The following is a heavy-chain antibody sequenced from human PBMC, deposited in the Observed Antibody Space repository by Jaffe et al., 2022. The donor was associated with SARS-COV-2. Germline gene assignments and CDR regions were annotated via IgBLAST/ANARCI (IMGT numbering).Heavy chain of an antibody. J-gene: IGHJ4*02. D-gene: IGHD1-26*01. CDR3: ARQYTGNNPPYHFDY. CDR1: GGSISRYY. Sequence: QVQLQESGPGLVRPSETLSLTCTVSGGSISRYYWSWIRQPPGKGLEWIGYIYYSGTTNYNPSLRSRVTLSVDTSKNQFSLKLSSVTAADTAVYYCARQYTGNNPPYHFDYWGQGTLVTVSS. CDR2: IYYSGTT. V-gene: IGHV4-59*01.